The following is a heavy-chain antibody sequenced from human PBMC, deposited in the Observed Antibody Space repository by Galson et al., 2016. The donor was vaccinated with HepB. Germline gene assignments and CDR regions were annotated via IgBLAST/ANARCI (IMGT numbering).Heavy chain of an antibody. CDR3: ARVPDYSASSPFDY. CDR2: ISYSGGT. J-gene: IGHJ4*02. V-gene: IGHV4-31*03. Sequence: TLSLTCTVSGDSISSAGFYWNWIRQHPGKDLEWIGYISYSGGTDYHPSLKSRVTISRDTSKNQFSLKMSSVTAADTAVYYCARVPDYSASSPFDYWGQGTLVTVSS. D-gene: IGHD6-6*01. CDR1: GDSISSAGFY.